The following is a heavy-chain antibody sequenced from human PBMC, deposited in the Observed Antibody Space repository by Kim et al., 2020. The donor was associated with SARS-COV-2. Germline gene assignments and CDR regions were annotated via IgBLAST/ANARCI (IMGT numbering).Heavy chain of an antibody. Sequence: GGSLRLSCAASGFTFDDYAMHWVRQAPGKGLEWVSLISGDGGSTYYADSVKGRFTISRDNSKNSLYLQMNSLRTEDTALYYCAKTHYDFWSGYYLGLFGYYGMDVWGQGTTVTVSS. D-gene: IGHD3-3*01. CDR2: ISGDGGST. J-gene: IGHJ6*02. CDR1: GFTFDDYA. CDR3: AKTHYDFWSGYYLGLFGYYGMDV. V-gene: IGHV3-43*02.